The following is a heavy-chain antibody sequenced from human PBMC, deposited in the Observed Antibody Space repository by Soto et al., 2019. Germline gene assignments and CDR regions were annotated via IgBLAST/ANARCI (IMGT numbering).Heavy chain of an antibody. D-gene: IGHD3-16*01. CDR1: GGSISSSSYY. J-gene: IGHJ6*02. Sequence: SETLSLTCTVSGGSISSSSYYWGWIRQPPGKGLEWTGSIYYSGYTYYNPSLKSRVTISVDTSKNQFSLKLSSVTAADTAVYYCARHNGPLYVGYYYDMDVWGQGTTVPVSS. V-gene: IGHV4-39*01. CDR2: IYYSGYT. CDR3: ARHNGPLYVGYYYDMDV.